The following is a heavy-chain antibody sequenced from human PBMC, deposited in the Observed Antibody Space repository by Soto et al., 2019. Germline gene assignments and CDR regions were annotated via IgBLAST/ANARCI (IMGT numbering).Heavy chain of an antibody. CDR1: GFTFSAHA. V-gene: IGHV3-23*01. CDR3: AKDRFNGAFDI. J-gene: IGHJ3*02. Sequence: EVQMLESGGGLVQPGGSLRLSCSVSGFTFSAHAMSWVRQAPGKGLEWVATVSATDGSTDYADSVKGRFTITRDNSKNTLYLHMSSLKLEDTDIYYCAKDRFNGAFDIWGQGTMVTVSS. D-gene: IGHD2-8*01. CDR2: VSATDGST.